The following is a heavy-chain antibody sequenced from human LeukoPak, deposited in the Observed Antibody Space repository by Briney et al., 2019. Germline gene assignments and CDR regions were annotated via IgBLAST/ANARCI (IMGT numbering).Heavy chain of an antibody. V-gene: IGHV1-46*01. CDR1: GYTFTSYY. D-gene: IGHD3-9*01. Sequence: GASVKVSCKASGYTFTSYYMHWVRQAPGQGLEWMGIINPSGGSTSYAQKFQGRVTMTRDTSTSTVYMELSSLRSEDTAVYYCARACHVLRYFDIHGDYNWFDPWGQGTLVTVSS. CDR3: ARACHVLRYFDIHGDYNWFDP. J-gene: IGHJ5*02. CDR2: INPSGGST.